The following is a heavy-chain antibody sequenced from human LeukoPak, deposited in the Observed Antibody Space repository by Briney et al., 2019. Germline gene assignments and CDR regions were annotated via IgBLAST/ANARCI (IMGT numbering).Heavy chain of an antibody. CDR3: ANTHTVPSGYMDV. CDR1: GFTFSSYG. V-gene: IGHV3-33*06. J-gene: IGHJ6*03. Sequence: WGSVRRYCSASGFTFSSYGMHWVRQAPGKGLEWVAVIWYDGSNKYYADSVKGRFTISRDNSKNTLYLQMNSLRAEDTAVYYCANTHTVPSGYMDVWGKGTTVTVSS. D-gene: IGHD3-10*01. CDR2: IWYDGSNK.